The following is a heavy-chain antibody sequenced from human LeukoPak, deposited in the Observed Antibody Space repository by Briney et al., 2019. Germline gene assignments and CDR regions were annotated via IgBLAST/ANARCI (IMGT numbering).Heavy chain of an antibody. D-gene: IGHD2-21*02. CDR2: IYYSGTT. CDR1: GDSASPYF. CDR3: ARLTVGLYFDY. J-gene: IGHJ4*02. V-gene: IGHV4-59*08. Sequence: SETLSLTCSVSGDSASPYFWSWIRQPPGKGLEWIGYIYYSGTTNYNPSLESRVTISIDTSKDQFSLKVNSATAADTAVYYCARLTVGLYFDYWGQGDLVTVSS.